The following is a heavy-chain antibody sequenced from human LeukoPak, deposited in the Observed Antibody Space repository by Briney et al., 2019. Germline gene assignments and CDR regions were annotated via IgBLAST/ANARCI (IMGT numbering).Heavy chain of an antibody. Sequence: PSETLSLTCSVSGGSVSSYYWSWIRQPPGKGLEWIGYIYTSGSTNYNPSLKSRVTISVDTSKNQFSLKLSSVTAADTAVYYCARQARSSWITRHYYYYMDVWGKGTTVTVSS. V-gene: IGHV4-4*09. CDR3: ARQARSSWITRHYYYYMDV. J-gene: IGHJ6*03. CDR1: GGSVSSYY. CDR2: IYTSGST. D-gene: IGHD6-13*01.